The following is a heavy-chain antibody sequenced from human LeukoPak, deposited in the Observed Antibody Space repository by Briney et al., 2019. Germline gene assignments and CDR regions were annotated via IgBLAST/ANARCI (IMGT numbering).Heavy chain of an antibody. J-gene: IGHJ3*02. CDR2: IYYSGST. CDR1: GGSISSSSYY. Sequence: SETLSLTCTVSGGSISSSSYYWGWIRQPPGKGLEWIGSIYYSGSTYYNPSLKSRVTISVDTSKNQFSLKPSSVTAADTAVYYCARSSPFRPRAFDIWGQGTMVTVSS. V-gene: IGHV4-39*01. CDR3: ARSSPFRPRAFDI.